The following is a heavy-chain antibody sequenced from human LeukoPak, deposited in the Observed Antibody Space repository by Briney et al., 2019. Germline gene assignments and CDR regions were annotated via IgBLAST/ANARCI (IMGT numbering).Heavy chain of an antibody. J-gene: IGHJ6*03. V-gene: IGHV3-74*01. CDR2: INSDGSST. CDR1: GFTFSSYW. Sequence: GSLRLSCAASGFTFSSYWMHWVRQAPGKGLVWVSRINSDGSSTSYADSVKGRFTISRDNAKNTLYLQMNSLRAEDTAVYYCARVVQNYYYYMDVWGKGTTVTVSS. D-gene: IGHD2-15*01. CDR3: ARVVQNYYYYMDV.